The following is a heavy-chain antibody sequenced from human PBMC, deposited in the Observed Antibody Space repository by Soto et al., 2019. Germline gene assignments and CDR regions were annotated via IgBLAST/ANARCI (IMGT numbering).Heavy chain of an antibody. CDR1: GFTFSNYA. J-gene: IGHJ4*02. D-gene: IGHD3-3*01. Sequence: GGSLRLSCAASGFTFSNYAMSWVRQAPGKGLEWVSGISGSGVSTYYADSVKGRFTISRDNSKNTLYLQMNSLRAEDTAVYYCAKDPQGSGPDFDSSGQGTLVTVSS. CDR3: AKDPQGSGPDFDS. CDR2: ISGSGVST. V-gene: IGHV3-23*01.